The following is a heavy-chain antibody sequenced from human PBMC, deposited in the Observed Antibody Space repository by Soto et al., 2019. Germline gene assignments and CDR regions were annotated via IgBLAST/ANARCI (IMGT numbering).Heavy chain of an antibody. V-gene: IGHV3-15*07. CDR1: GLTFSHAW. CDR3: TRRIAVAGTYYFDY. J-gene: IGHJ4*02. CDR2: IKSISDGETT. Sequence: LLVESGGGFVQPGGSLRLSCVASGLTFSHAWMDWVRQAPGKGLEWVGRIKSISDGETTNYAASVAGRFTISRDDSKNTLFLHVNCLKTEDTGVYYCTRRIAVAGTYYFDYWGQGTLVTVSS. D-gene: IGHD6-19*01.